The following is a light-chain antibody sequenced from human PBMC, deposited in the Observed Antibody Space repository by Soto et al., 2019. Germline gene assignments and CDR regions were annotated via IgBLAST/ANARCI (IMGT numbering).Light chain of an antibody. CDR1: QGSSNY. V-gene: IGKV1-27*01. CDR3: QKYNSAPRT. CDR2: AAS. Sequence: IPMTQSPSSLSASVGDRLSVACRASQGSSNYLAWYQQKPGKVPKLLIYAASTLQSGVPSRFSGSGSGTDFTLTISSLQPEDVATYYCQKYNSAPRTFGQGTKVDIK. J-gene: IGKJ1*01.